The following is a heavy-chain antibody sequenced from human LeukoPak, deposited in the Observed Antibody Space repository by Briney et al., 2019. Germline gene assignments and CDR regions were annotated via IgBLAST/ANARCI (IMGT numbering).Heavy chain of an antibody. V-gene: IGHV3-30*02. Sequence: GGSLRLSCAASGFTFSHHGMHRVRQAPGKGLEWVAFIRNDGSNKYYADSVKGRFTISRDNSKNTLYLQMNSLRAEDTAVYYCARDLRSSGYYAFDYWGQGTLVTVSS. CDR3: ARDLRSSGYYAFDY. CDR1: GFTFSHHG. J-gene: IGHJ4*02. D-gene: IGHD3-22*01. CDR2: IRNDGSNK.